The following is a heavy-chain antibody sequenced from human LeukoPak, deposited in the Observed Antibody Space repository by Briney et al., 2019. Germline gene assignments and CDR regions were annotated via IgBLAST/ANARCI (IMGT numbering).Heavy chain of an antibody. CDR2: VHYSGGT. Sequence: SETLSLTCSVSDDSITSTNFYWVWIRQPPGKGLEPIGSVHYSGGTYYNPSLKSRVAMSIDSSKRQFSLRLTSVTAADMAVYYCARQKWEQQGRDYYFNGLDVWGPGTTVIVSS. J-gene: IGHJ6*02. CDR1: DDSITSTNFY. D-gene: IGHD1/OR15-1a*01. CDR3: ARQKWEQQGRDYYFNGLDV. V-gene: IGHV4-39*07.